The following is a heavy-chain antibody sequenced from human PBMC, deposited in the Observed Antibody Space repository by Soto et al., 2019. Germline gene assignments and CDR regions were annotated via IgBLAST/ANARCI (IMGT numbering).Heavy chain of an antibody. J-gene: IGHJ6*02. CDR3: ARVEADPYYYGSGSPLMGMDV. CDR2: IYTSGST. D-gene: IGHD3-10*01. Sequence: PSETLSLTCTVSGGSISSYYWSWIRQPAGKGLEWIGRIYTSGSTNYNPSLKSRVTMSVDTSKNQFSLKLSSVTAADTAVYYCARVEADPYYYGSGSPLMGMDVWGQGTTVTV. V-gene: IGHV4-4*07. CDR1: GGSISSYY.